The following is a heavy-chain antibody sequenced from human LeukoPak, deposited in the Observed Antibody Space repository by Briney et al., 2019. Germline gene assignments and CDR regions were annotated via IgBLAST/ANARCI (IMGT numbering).Heavy chain of an antibody. CDR1: GYTFTDYY. D-gene: IGHD4-17*01. J-gene: IGHJ5*01. CDR2: INPNSGGT. Sequence: ASVTDSFKASGYTFTDYYMHSVRQAPGQGLEWMGWINPNSGGTNYAQKFQGRVTTTRDTSISTAYMELSRLRSDDTAVYYWARDRATVTDGVWFDSWGQGTLVTVSS. V-gene: IGHV1-2*02. CDR3: ARDRATVTDGVWFDS.